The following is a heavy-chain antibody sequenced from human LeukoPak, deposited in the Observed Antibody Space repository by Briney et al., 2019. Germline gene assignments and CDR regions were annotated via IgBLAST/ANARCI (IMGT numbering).Heavy chain of an antibody. J-gene: IGHJ5*02. Sequence: PSETLSLTCTVSGGSISSYYWSWLRQPPGNGLEWRRNIYYGGSTNYNPSLKSRVTISVATSKNHFSLKLSSVTAADTAVYYCARDQQGGKWFGVTTGWFDPWGQGTLVTVSS. CDR1: GGSISSYY. D-gene: IGHD3-10*01. V-gene: IGHV4-59*01. CDR3: ARDQQGGKWFGVTTGWFDP. CDR2: IYYGGST.